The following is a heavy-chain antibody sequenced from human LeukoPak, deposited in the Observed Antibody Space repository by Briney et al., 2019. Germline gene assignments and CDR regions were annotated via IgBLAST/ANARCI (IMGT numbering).Heavy chain of an antibody. CDR3: ARYCSSTSCYPPMDV. V-gene: IGHV4-61*02. CDR1: GGSISSGSYY. D-gene: IGHD2-2*01. J-gene: IGHJ6*03. CDR2: IYTSGST. Sequence: SETLSLTCTVSGGSISSGSYYWSWIRQPAGKGLEWIGRIYTSGSTNYNPSLKSRVTISVDTSKNQFSLKLSSVTAADTAVYYCARYCSSTSCYPPMDVWGKGITVTVSS.